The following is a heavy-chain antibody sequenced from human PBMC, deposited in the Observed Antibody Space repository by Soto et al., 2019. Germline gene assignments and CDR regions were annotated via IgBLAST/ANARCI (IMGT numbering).Heavy chain of an antibody. J-gene: IGHJ4*02. V-gene: IGHV3-23*01. Sequence: GGSLRLSCAASGFTFSNYDMSWVRQAPGKGLEWVSTISGSGGGTYYADSVKGRFTISRDNSKNTLYLQMNSLRAEDTAVYYRAKARGSTTPAPGSYWGQGTLVTVSS. CDR2: ISGSGGGT. D-gene: IGHD2-2*01. CDR3: AKARGSTTPAPGSY. CDR1: GFTFSNYD.